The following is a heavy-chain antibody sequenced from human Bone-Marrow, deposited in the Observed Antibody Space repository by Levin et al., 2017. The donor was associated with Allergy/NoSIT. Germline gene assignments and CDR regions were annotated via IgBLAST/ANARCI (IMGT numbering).Heavy chain of an antibody. Sequence: HPGESLKISCAASGFMFSHHGMNWVRQAPGKGLEWVSGINGDYSTFYADSVKGRFTISRDNSKNTLYLQMNSLRADDTAVYYCAELYDLPSWGQGTQVTVSS. CDR3: AELYDLPS. D-gene: IGHD3-10*01. V-gene: IGHV3-23*01. CDR1: GFMFSHHG. J-gene: IGHJ5*02. CDR2: INGDYST.